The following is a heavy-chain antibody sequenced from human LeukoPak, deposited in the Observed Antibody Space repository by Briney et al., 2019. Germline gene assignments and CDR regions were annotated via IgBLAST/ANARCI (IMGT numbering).Heavy chain of an antibody. Sequence: GGSLRLSCAASGFTFSSYAMSWVRQAPGKGLEWVSAISGSGGSTYYADSVKGRFTISRDNAKNSLYLQMNSLRAEDTAVYYCARTMVHFGVVIRYMDVWGKGTTVTVSS. D-gene: IGHD3-3*01. CDR3: ARTMVHFGVVIRYMDV. CDR1: GFTFSSYA. CDR2: ISGSGGST. J-gene: IGHJ6*03. V-gene: IGHV3-23*01.